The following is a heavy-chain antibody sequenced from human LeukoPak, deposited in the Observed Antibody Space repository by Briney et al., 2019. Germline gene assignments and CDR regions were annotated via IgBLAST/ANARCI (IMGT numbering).Heavy chain of an antibody. D-gene: IGHD3-22*01. CDR3: ARWAAVYYYDGVEVDY. CDR2: IYHSGNT. Sequence: KPSETLSLTCTVSGYSISSGYYWGWIRQPPGKGLEWIGTIYHSGNTYYNPSLASRVIILVDTSKNQFSLKVSSVTAADTAVYYCARWAAVYYYDGVEVDYWGQGTLVTVSS. V-gene: IGHV4-38-2*02. CDR1: GYSISSGYY. J-gene: IGHJ4*02.